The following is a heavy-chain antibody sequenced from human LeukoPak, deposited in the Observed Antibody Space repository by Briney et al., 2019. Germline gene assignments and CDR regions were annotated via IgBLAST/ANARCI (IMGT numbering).Heavy chain of an antibody. V-gene: IGHV3-64*01. Sequence: GGSLRLSCAASGFTFSNYALHWVRQAPGKGLEYVSSISSNGDATFYANSVKGRFTISKDNSKNTLYLQMGSLRAEDMAVYYCVRVGNYREFDYWGQGTLVTVSS. CDR3: VRVGNYREFDY. CDR1: GFTFSNYA. CDR2: ISSNGDAT. D-gene: IGHD1-7*01. J-gene: IGHJ4*02.